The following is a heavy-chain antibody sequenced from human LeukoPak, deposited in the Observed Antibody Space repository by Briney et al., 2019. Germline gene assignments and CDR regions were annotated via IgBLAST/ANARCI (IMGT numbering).Heavy chain of an antibody. V-gene: IGHV1-18*01. CDR1: GYTFTSYG. CDR2: INTYYGNT. Sequence: ASLKVSCKSSGYTFTSYGITWVRQAPGQGLEWMGWINTYYGNTDYAQNFQGRVTMTTDTSTSTAYMELRSLRSDDTAVYYCARGRFGDISFDYWGQGTLVTVSS. D-gene: IGHD3-10*01. J-gene: IGHJ4*02. CDR3: ARGRFGDISFDY.